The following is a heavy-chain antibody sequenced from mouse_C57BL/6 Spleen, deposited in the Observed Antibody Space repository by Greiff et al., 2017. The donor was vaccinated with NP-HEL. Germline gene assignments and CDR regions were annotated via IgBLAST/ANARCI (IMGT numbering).Heavy chain of an antibody. J-gene: IGHJ3*01. CDR1: GFTFSDYG. CDR2: ISSGSSTI. V-gene: IGHV5-17*01. Sequence: EVQLVESGGGLVKPGGSLKLSCAASGFTFSDYGMHWVRQAPEKGLEWVAYISSGSSTIYYADTVKGRFTISRDNAKNTLFLQMTSLRSEDTAMYYCAREALAYWGQGTLVTVSA. CDR3: AREALAY.